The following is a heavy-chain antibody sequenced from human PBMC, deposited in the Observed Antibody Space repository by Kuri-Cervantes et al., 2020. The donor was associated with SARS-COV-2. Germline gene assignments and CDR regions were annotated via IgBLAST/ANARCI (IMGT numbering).Heavy chain of an antibody. CDR2: IRSSDSTT. CDR3: ARKIPVQDNRHRHIDY. V-gene: IGHV3-48*03. CDR1: EFTLSSYE. Sequence: GESLKISCAPSEFTLSSYEMNWVRQAPGKGLEWVSYIRSSDSTTYYADFVKGRFTISRDNAKNSLFLQMDSLKAEDTAVYFCARKIPVQDNRHRHIDYWGQGTLVTVSS. J-gene: IGHJ4*02. D-gene: IGHD3-16*02.